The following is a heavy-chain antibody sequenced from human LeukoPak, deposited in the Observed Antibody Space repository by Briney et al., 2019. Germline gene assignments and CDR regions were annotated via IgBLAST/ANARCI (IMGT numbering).Heavy chain of an antibody. CDR2: ISHDGSNE. Sequence: GGSLRLSCAASGLSFRRYSMNWVRQAPGKGLEWVAVISHDGSNEYYADSVKGRFSISRDSSKNTLYLQMNNLRAEDTAVYYCARARWFELFDYWGQGTLVTVSS. J-gene: IGHJ4*02. CDR1: GLSFRRYS. V-gene: IGHV3-30*04. CDR3: ARARWFELFDY. D-gene: IGHD3-10*01.